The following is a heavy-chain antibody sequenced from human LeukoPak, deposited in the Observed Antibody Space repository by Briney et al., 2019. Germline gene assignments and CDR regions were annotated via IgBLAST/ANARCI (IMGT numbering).Heavy chain of an antibody. D-gene: IGHD3-22*01. CDR3: ARPRAPYYYDSSGYYYAEDFDY. CDR1: GYTLTELS. Sequence: ASVKVSCKVSGYTLTELSMHWVRQAPGKGLEWMGGFDPEDGETIYAQKFQGRVTMTEDTSTDTAYMELSSLRSEDTAVYYCARPRAPYYYDSSGYYYAEDFDYWGQGTLVTVSS. CDR2: FDPEDGET. J-gene: IGHJ4*02. V-gene: IGHV1-24*01.